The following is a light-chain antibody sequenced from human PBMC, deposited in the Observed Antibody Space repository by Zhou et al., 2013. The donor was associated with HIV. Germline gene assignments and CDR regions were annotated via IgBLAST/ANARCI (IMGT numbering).Light chain of an antibody. J-gene: IGKJ4*01. CDR1: QSVTNNY. CDR3: QQYGRSPLT. CDR2: DAS. V-gene: IGKV3-20*01. Sequence: QSPGTLSLSPGERATLSCRASQSVTNNYLAWYQQMPGQAPRLLIYDASSRATGIPDRFSGRGSGTGFTLTINRLEPEDFAMYYCQQYGRSPLTFGGGTKVEIK.